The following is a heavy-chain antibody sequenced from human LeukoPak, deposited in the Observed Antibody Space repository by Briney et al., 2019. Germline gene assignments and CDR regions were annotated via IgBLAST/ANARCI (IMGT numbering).Heavy chain of an antibody. J-gene: IGHJ4*02. CDR1: GDSVSSNSAA. CDR3: ARDPAYSSGWYMMFDY. CDR2: TYYRSKWYN. D-gene: IGHD6-19*01. Sequence: SQTLSLTCAISGDSVSSNSAAWNWIRQSPSRGLEWLGRTYYRSKWYNDYAVSVKSRITINPDTSKNQFSLQLNSVTPEDTAVYYRARDPAYSSGWYMMFDYWGQGTLVTVSS. V-gene: IGHV6-1*01.